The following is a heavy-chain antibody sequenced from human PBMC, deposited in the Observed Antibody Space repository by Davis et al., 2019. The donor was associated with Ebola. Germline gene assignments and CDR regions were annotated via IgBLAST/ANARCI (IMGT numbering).Heavy chain of an antibody. Sequence: GSLRLSCTVSGGSISSYYWGWIRQPPGKGLEWIGSIYYSGSTNYNPSLKSRVTISVDTSKNQFSLKLSSVTAADTAVYYCVGAWNYGDYWGQGTLVTVSS. D-gene: IGHD1-7*01. V-gene: IGHV4-59*01. J-gene: IGHJ4*02. CDR2: IYYSGST. CDR3: VGAWNYGDY. CDR1: GGSISSYY.